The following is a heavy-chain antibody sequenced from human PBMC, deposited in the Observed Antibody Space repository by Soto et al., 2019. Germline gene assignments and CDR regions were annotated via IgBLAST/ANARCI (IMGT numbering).Heavy chain of an antibody. CDR2: IRGTDGST. CDR1: GCKIINLA. CDR3: VKGGWLDY. V-gene: IGHV3-23*01. J-gene: IGHJ4*02. D-gene: IGHD6-19*01. Sequence: LRDSWRAAGCKIINLAIPWVRQAQGKGLEWVSIIRGTDGSTYYADSMKGRFTISKDNSKNTLYLQMNSLRPEDTALYFCVKGGWLDYWGQGTLVTVSS.